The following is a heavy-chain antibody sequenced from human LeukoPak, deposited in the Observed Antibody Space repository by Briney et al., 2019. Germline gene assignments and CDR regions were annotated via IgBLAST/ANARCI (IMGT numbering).Heavy chain of an antibody. CDR3: PIFPPCSSASCYDRYNWLDP. CDR1: GGSVILGGYY. CDR2: NNYRRRT. J-gene: IGHJ5*02. D-gene: IGHD2-2*01. V-gene: IGHV4-31*03. Sequence: TLSLTCTVSGGSVILGGYYGSCIRQHPGKGREWIGYNNYRRRTYYNPSLKRRVTSQFDPSENQFPLKLSSVTAADTGVYYCPIFPPCSSASCYDRYNWLDPWGRGILVPVSS.